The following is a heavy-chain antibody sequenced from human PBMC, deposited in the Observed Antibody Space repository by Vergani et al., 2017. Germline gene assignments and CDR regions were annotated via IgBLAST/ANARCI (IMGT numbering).Heavy chain of an antibody. V-gene: IGHV3-23*01. J-gene: IGHJ1*01. CDR3: TTAWSLYYLHDDYFQY. Sequence: EVPLLESGGGLVQPGGPRRLSCAGAGFTFDTYTMAYVRQAPGKGLEWVATISSGGGDIFYADSVKGRFTISRDNSQNTLFLQMNSLKDEDTAVYYCTTAWSLYYLHDDYFQYWGRGTLVSVSS. CDR1: GFTFDTYT. D-gene: IGHD3-10*01. CDR2: ISSGGGDI.